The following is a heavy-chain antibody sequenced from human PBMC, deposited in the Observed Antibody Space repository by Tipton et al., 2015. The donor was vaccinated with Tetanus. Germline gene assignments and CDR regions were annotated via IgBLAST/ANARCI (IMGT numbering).Heavy chain of an antibody. CDR3: ARGLPREPFYLDY. D-gene: IGHD1-26*01. J-gene: IGHJ4*02. CDR2: IYYTALT. V-gene: IGHV4-31*03. CDR1: GASINAGGYL. Sequence: LRLSCSVSGASINAGGYLWTWVRQRPGEGLERIGNIYYTALTSYTPSLSSRVTISVDSSKNHFSLNLTSVTAADTAVYFCARGLPREPFYLDYWGQGNQVTVSS.